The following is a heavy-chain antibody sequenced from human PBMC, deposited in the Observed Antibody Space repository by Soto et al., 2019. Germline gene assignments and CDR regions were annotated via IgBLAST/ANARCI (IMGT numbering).Heavy chain of an antibody. Sequence: ASVKVSCKASGYTFTSYAMHWVRQAPGQRLEWMGWINAGNGNTKYSQKFQGRVTITRDTSASTAYMELSSLRSEDTAVYYCARSYSSSWYLDFDYWGQGTLVTVYS. J-gene: IGHJ4*02. CDR1: GYTFTSYA. CDR3: ARSYSSSWYLDFDY. V-gene: IGHV1-3*01. D-gene: IGHD6-13*01. CDR2: INAGNGNT.